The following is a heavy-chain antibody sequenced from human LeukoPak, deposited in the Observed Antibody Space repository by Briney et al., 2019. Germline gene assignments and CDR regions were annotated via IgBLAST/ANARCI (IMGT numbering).Heavy chain of an antibody. CDR3: ARVGVTGSSSRDWFDP. CDR1: GGTFSSYA. CDR2: IIPIFGTA. Sequence: SVKVSCKASGGTFSSYAISWVRQAPGQGLEWMGGIIPIFGTANYAQKFQGRVTITADESTSTAYMELCSLRSEDTAVYYCARVGVTGSSSRDWFDPWGQGTLVTVSS. J-gene: IGHJ5*02. V-gene: IGHV1-69*13. D-gene: IGHD6-6*01.